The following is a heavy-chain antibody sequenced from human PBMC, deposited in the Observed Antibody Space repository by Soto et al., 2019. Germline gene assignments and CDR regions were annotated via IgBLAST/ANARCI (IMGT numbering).Heavy chain of an antibody. CDR3: ARDRDYGSKYFDY. J-gene: IGHJ4*02. CDR2: IYYSGST. CDR1: GGSISSGGYY. Sequence: PSETLSLTCTVSGGSISSGGYYWSWIRQHPGKGLEWIGYIYYSGSTYYNPSLKSRVTISVDTSKNQFSLKLSSVTAADTAVYYCARDRDYGSKYFDYWGQGTLVTVSS. V-gene: IGHV4-31*03. D-gene: IGHD4-17*01.